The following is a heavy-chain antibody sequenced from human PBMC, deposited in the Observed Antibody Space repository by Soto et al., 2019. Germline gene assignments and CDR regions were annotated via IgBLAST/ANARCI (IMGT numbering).Heavy chain of an antibody. CDR2: IYYNGST. J-gene: IGHJ1*01. D-gene: IGHD3-22*01. V-gene: IGHV4-59*12. Sequence: SETLSLTCSVSGVSISSYYWSWIRQPPGKRLEWIGYIYYNGSTNYNPSFKSRVTISVDKSKNQFSLKLSSVTAADTAVYYCARVGRYYDSSGYYFQHWGQGTLVTVSS. CDR1: GVSISSYY. CDR3: ARVGRYYDSSGYYFQH.